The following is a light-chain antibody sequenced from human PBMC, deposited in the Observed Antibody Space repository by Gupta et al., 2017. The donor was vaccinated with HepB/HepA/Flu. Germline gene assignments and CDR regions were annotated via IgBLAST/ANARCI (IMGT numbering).Light chain of an antibody. CDR1: ALAKQY. J-gene: IGLJ1*01. CDR2: KDS. V-gene: IGLV3-25*03. Sequence: SYELTQPRSVSVSPGQTARINWSGDALAKQYAYWYQQKAGQAPVLVIYKDSERPSGIPERFSGSSSGTTLTLIISGVQAEDEADYYCQSADATGSSYVFGPGTKVTVL. CDR3: QSADATGSSYV.